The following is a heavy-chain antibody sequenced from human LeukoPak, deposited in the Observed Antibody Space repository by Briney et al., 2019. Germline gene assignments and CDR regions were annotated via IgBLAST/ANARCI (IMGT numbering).Heavy chain of an antibody. J-gene: IGHJ4*02. D-gene: IGHD3-10*02. CDR1: GGSMSGFY. CDR2: ILDTGNT. Sequence: SETLSLTCAVSGGSMSGFYWSWIRQTPGTGLEWMGYILDTGNTRYNPSLGSRIAISVDTSRNQFSLNLNSLTATDTAAYFCARHYVSKNYFEFWGQGILVSVSS. CDR3: ARHYVSKNYFEF. V-gene: IGHV4-59*08.